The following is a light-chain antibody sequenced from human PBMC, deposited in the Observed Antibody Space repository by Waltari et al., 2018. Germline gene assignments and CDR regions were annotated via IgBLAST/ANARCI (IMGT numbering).Light chain of an antibody. J-gene: IGLJ1*01. V-gene: IGLV3-25*03. CDR1: AFPTLF. CDR3: QSSDSSGGSYV. CDR2: QGT. Sequence: YELTQPPSVSVSPGQTARITCSGDAFPTLFTYWYQQKPGQAPVLVIYQGTERPSGVRERVSGASSGTAVTVTISGVRTEDEADYYCQSSDSSGGSYVFGTGTKVTVL.